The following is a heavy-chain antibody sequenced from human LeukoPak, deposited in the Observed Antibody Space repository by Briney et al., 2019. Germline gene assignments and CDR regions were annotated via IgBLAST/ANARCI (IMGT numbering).Heavy chain of an antibody. CDR3: ARFVVVPAAKLAYNWFDP. V-gene: IGHV3-74*01. J-gene: IGHJ5*02. CDR2: INSDGSST. D-gene: IGHD2-2*01. Sequence: GGSLRLSCAASGFTFDDYAMHWVRQAPGKGLVWVSRINSDGSSTSYADSVRGRFTISRDNAKNTLYLQMNSLRAEDTAVYYCARFVVVPAAKLAYNWFDPWGQGTLVTVSS. CDR1: GFTFDDYA.